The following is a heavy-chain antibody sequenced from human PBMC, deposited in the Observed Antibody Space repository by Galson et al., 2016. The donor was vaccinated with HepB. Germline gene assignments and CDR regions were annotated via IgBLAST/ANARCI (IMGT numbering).Heavy chain of an antibody. CDR1: GYSLTSSD. CDR3: ATGTAVTTSTDY. V-gene: IGHV1-8*01. J-gene: IGHJ4*02. Sequence: SVKVSCKASGYSLTSSDINWVRQATGQGPEWMGWMNPISGNTGCAQKFQGRVTMTRNTSISTAYLELSSLRSEDTAIYYCATGTAVTTSTDYGGQGTLVTVSS. CDR2: MNPISGNT. D-gene: IGHD4-17*01.